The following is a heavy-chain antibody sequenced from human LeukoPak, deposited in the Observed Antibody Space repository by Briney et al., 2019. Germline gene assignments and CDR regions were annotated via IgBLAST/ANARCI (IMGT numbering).Heavy chain of an antibody. CDR3: AREGGYDILTGYQDY. J-gene: IGHJ4*02. D-gene: IGHD3-9*01. Sequence: ASVKVSCKASGCIFTTYFIHWVRQAPGQGLEWMGWINPNNGDTNSVQKFQGRVTMTRDTSISTAYMELTRLRSDDTAVYYCAREGGYDILTGYQDYWGQGTLVTVSS. V-gene: IGHV1-2*02. CDR1: GCIFTTYF. CDR2: INPNNGDT.